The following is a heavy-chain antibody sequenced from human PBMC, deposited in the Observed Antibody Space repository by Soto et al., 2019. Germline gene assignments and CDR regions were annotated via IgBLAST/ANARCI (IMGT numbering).Heavy chain of an antibody. Sequence: DVQLEESGGGLVQPGESLRLSCEVSGFTLSMYSMTWVRQAPGKGLEWVAKIPQEGSDGHYVDSVKGRFTISRDNAKNSVYLQMNSLRAGYTAVYFCARDQLILPAHDFFYGSDVWGQGAKVTVSS. V-gene: IGHV3-7*03. J-gene: IGHJ6*02. D-gene: IGHD2-21*02. CDR3: ARDQLILPAHDFFYGSDV. CDR2: IPQEGSDG. CDR1: GFTLSMYS.